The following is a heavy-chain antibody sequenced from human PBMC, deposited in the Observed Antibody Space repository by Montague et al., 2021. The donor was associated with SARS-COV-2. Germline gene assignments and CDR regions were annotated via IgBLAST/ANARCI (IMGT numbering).Heavy chain of an antibody. CDR1: GITFNRNG. D-gene: IGHD3-16*01. CDR3: ASAYHDYGLDN. J-gene: IGHJ4*02. V-gene: IGHV3-33*01. Sequence: SLRLSCAASGITFNRNGMHWVRQAPGKGLEWVAVIWYDGSKRFYSDSVRGRFTISRDNSKNTVYLQMNSLSVEDTAVYYCASAYHDYGLDNWGQGTLVTVSS. CDR2: IWYDGSKR.